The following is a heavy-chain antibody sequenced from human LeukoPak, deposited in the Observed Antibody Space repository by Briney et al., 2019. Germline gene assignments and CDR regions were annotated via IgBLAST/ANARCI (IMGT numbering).Heavy chain of an antibody. J-gene: IGHJ5*02. CDR3: ARGGSGYSYGHEWFDP. D-gene: IGHD5-18*01. CDR1: GFTFSSYW. Sequence: GGSLRLSCAASGFTFSSYWMHWVRQAPGKGLVWVSRINSDGSSTSYADSVKGRFTISRDNAKNTLYLQMNSLRAEDTAVYYCARGGSGYSYGHEWFDPWGQGTLVTVSS. CDR2: INSDGSST. V-gene: IGHV3-74*01.